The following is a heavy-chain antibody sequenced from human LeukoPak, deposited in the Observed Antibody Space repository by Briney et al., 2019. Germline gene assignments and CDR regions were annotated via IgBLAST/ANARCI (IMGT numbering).Heavy chain of an antibody. J-gene: IGHJ3*02. CDR3: ARDVVTVAKGFDI. D-gene: IGHD4-17*01. CDR2: ISYIGST. V-gene: IGHV4-59*11. Sequence: SETLSLTCAVSTDSFSSHYWTWIRQPPGKGLEWIGYISYIGSTNYNPSLKSRVTISIDTSKNQFSLKLSSVTAADTAVYYCARDVVTVAKGFDIWGQGTMVSVSS. CDR1: TDSFSSHY.